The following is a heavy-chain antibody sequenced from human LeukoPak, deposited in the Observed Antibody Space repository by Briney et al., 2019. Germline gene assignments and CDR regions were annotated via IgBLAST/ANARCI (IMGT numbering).Heavy chain of an antibody. V-gene: IGHV4-59*01. CDR1: GGSISSYY. J-gene: IGHJ6*03. D-gene: IGHD3-16*01. CDR2: IYYSGST. CDR3: ARETSQKGAHYMDV. Sequence: SETLSLTCTVSGGSISSYYWSWIRQPLGKGLEWIGYIYYSGSTNYNPSLKSRVTISVDTSKNQFSLKLSSVTAADTAVYYCARETSQKGAHYMDVWGKGTTVTISS.